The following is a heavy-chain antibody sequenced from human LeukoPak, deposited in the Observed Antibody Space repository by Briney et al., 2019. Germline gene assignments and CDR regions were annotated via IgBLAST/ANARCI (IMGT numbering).Heavy chain of an antibody. Sequence: PGRSLPLSCAASGFTFSSYPMHWVRQAPGKGLEWVAVISYDGSSKYYADSVKGRFTISRDNSKNTLFLQMNSLRAEDTAVYYCARSYDSGWSVPDHWGQGTLVTVSS. CDR3: ARSYDSGWSVPDH. J-gene: IGHJ4*02. CDR2: ISYDGSSK. D-gene: IGHD6-19*01. V-gene: IGHV3-30*03. CDR1: GFTFSSYP.